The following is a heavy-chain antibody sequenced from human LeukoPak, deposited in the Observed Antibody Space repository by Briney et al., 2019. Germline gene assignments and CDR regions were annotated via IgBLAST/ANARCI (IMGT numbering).Heavy chain of an antibody. CDR3: ARDKAYGAGGMDV. Sequence: GGSLRLSCAASGFTFSSYSMNWVRQAQGKGLEWVSSISSSSSYIYYADSVKGRFTISRDNAKNSLYLQMNSLRAEDTAVYYCARDKAYGAGGMDVWGKGTTVTVSS. J-gene: IGHJ6*04. V-gene: IGHV3-21*01. CDR1: GFTFSSYS. CDR2: ISSSSSYI. D-gene: IGHD4-17*01.